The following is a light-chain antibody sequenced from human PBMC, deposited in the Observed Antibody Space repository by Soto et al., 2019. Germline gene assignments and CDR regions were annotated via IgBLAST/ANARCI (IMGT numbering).Light chain of an antibody. CDR1: QSISSW. Sequence: DIHITHSPSTLSASVLYILRITCLASQSISSWLAWYQQKPGKAPKLLIYGASSLQSGVPSRFSGSGSGTEFTLTISSLQPEDFATYSCLQSYSMPWTFGQGTKVDIK. CDR2: GAS. V-gene: IGKV1-5*01. J-gene: IGKJ1*01. CDR3: LQSYSMPWT.